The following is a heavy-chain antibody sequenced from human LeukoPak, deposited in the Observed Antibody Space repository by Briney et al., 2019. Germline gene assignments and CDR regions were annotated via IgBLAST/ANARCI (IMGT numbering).Heavy chain of an antibody. Sequence: PSETLSLTCTVSGGSLSSGDYYWSWIRQPPGKGLEWIGYIYYSGSTYYNPSLKSRVTISVDTSKNQFSLKLSSVTAADTAVYYCARDVYDSSGYYVDYWGQGTLVTVSS. V-gene: IGHV4-30-4*08. CDR2: IYYSGST. D-gene: IGHD3-22*01. J-gene: IGHJ4*02. CDR3: ARDVYDSSGYYVDY. CDR1: GGSLSSGDYY.